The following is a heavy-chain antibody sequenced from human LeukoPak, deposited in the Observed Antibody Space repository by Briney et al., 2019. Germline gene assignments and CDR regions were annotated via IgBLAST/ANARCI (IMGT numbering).Heavy chain of an antibody. Sequence: RLSPTCTLSGGSLRSYFWSWIRQPPGQGLEWSGYIVYSGSSNYNTALKSRVAISVDTSKNQFSLKLSSVTAADTAVYYCARDIASYDSRHFDSWGQGTLVTVSS. D-gene: IGHD3-22*01. CDR2: IVYSGSS. J-gene: IGHJ4*02. CDR1: GGSLRSYF. V-gene: IGHV4-59*01. CDR3: ARDIASYDSRHFDS.